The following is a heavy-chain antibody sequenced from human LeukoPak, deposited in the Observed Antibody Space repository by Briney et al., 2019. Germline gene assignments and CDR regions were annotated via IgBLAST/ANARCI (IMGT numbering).Heavy chain of an antibody. CDR1: GGSFSGYY. CDR3: ASTRGGILTGPDLDY. J-gene: IGHJ4*02. Sequence: SETLSLTCAVYGGSFSGYYWSWIRQPPGKGLEWIGEINHSGSTNYNPSLKSRVTISVDTSKNQFSLKLSSVTAADTAVYYCASTRGGILTGPDLDYWGQGTLVTVSS. CDR2: INHSGST. D-gene: IGHD3-9*01. V-gene: IGHV4-34*01.